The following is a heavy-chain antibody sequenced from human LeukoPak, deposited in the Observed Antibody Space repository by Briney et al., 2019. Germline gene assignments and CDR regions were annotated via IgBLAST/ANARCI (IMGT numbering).Heavy chain of an antibody. Sequence: SETLSLTCTVSGASISGSAYYWGWIRQPPGKGLEWIGYIYDSGSTNYNPSLKSRVTISVDTSKNQFSLKLSSVTAADTAVYYCACLTTTDAFDIWGQGTMVTVSS. D-gene: IGHD3-22*01. CDR3: ACLTTTDAFDI. V-gene: IGHV4-61*05. CDR2: IYDSGST. CDR1: GASISGSAYY. J-gene: IGHJ3*02.